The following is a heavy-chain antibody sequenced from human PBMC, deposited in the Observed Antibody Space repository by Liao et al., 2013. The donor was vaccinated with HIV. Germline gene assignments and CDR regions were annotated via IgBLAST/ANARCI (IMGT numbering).Heavy chain of an antibody. D-gene: IGHD6-13*01. Sequence: QVQLQESGPGLVKPSQTLSLTCTVSGGSISSGNHYWTWIRQPAGKGLEWIGRIHSSGSANYNPSLKSRVTISVDTSKNQFSLKLSSVTAADTAVYYCARDKGRSWPFDAFDIWAKGQWSPSLQ. V-gene: IGHV4-61*02. CDR3: ARDKGRSWPFDAFDI. J-gene: IGHJ3*02. CDR1: GGSISSGNHY. CDR2: IHSSGSA.